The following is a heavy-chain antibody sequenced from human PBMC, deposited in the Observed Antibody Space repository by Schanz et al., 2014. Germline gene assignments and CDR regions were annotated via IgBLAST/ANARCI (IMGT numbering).Heavy chain of an antibody. CDR1: GGTFSSFG. D-gene: IGHD3-22*01. V-gene: IGHV1-69*04. J-gene: IGHJ5*02. Sequence: VQLEQSGAEVKKPGSSVKVSCKASGGTFSSFGINWVRQAPGQGLEWMGRIIPILGLAKYEQKFQDKVTITADTSTTTAYMELSGLRSEDTAVYYCAREVGLYDRGWFDPWGQGTLVTVSS. CDR3: AREVGLYDRGWFDP. CDR2: IIPILGLA.